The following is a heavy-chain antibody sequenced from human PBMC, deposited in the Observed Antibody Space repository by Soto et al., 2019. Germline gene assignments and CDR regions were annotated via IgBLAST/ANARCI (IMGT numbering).Heavy chain of an antibody. Sequence: EVQLVESGGGLVKPGGSLRLSCAASGFTFSNAWMSWVRQAPGKGLEWVGRIKSKTDGGTTDYAAPVKGRFTISRDDSKNTLYLQMNSLKTEDTAVYYCTTPLGYCSGGSCYSGDYYYMDVWGKGTTVTVSS. CDR1: GFTFSNAW. CDR3: TTPLGYCSGGSCYSGDYYYMDV. CDR2: IKSKTDGGTT. J-gene: IGHJ6*03. V-gene: IGHV3-15*01. D-gene: IGHD2-15*01.